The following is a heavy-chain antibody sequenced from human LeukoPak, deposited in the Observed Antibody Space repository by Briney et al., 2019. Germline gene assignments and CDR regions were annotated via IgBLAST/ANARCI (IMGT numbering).Heavy chain of an antibody. J-gene: IGHJ4*02. Sequence: GGSLRLSCAASGFTFSTYSMNWVRQAPGKGLEWASFISSSRSYIYYADSVKGRFTISRDNAKHSLYLKMNSLRAEDTAVYYCARFIAAPYYFDYWGRGTLVTVSS. D-gene: IGHD6-13*01. CDR1: GFTFSTYS. CDR3: ARFIAAPYYFDY. CDR2: ISSSRSYI. V-gene: IGHV3-21*01.